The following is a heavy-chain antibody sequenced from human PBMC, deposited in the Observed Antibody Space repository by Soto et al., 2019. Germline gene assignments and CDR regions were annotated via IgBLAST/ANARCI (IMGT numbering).Heavy chain of an antibody. Sequence: EVQLVETGGGLIQPGGSLRLSCAASGFTVSSNYMSWVRQAPGKGLEWVSVIYSGGSTYYADSVKGRFTISRDNSKNTLYLQMNSLRAEDTAVYYCARAVVVRHGEAADAFDIWGQGTMVTVSS. CDR1: GFTVSSNY. CDR2: IYSGGST. J-gene: IGHJ3*02. V-gene: IGHV3-53*02. D-gene: IGHD3-22*01. CDR3: ARAVVVRHGEAADAFDI.